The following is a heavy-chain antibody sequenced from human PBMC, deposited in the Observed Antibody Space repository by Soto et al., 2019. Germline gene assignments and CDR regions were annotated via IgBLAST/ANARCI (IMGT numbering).Heavy chain of an antibody. CDR2: IEPSDSYT. CDR1: GYSFTSYW. D-gene: IGHD6-13*01. Sequence: GESLKISCKGSGYSFTSYWISWLRQMPGKGLEWMGRIEPSDSYTTYSPPFQGHVTIPADKSISTAYLQWTTLKDSDTAMYYCARRKTAAAASSHYGMHVWGQATTFTVSS. CDR3: ARRKTAAAASSHYGMHV. V-gene: IGHV5-10-1*01. J-gene: IGHJ6*02.